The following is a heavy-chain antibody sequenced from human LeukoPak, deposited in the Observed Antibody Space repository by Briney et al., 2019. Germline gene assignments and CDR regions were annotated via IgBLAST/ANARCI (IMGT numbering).Heavy chain of an antibody. D-gene: IGHD3-9*01. CDR2: ISYDGSNK. V-gene: IGHV3-30*18. CDR3: AKGIVTGYPALDY. Sequence: GGSLRLSCAASGFTFSNFGMYWVRQAPGKGLEWVAVISYDGSNKYYADSVKGRFTISRDNSKNTLYLQMSSLRGEDTAVYYCAKGIVTGYPALDYWGQGTLVTVSS. CDR1: GFTFSNFG. J-gene: IGHJ4*02.